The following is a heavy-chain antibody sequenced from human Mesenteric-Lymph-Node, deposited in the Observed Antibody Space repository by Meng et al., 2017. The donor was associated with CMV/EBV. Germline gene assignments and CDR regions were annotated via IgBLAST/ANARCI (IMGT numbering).Heavy chain of an antibody. V-gene: IGHV3-33*06. CDR1: GFTFSTYW. D-gene: IGHD3-10*01. CDR3: AKDARPGSGSYNYFDY. CDR2: IWYDGSNK. J-gene: IGHJ4*02. Sequence: GESLKISCAASGFTFSTYWMSWVRQAPDKGLEWVAVIWYDGSNKYYADSVKGRFTISRDNSKNTLYLQMNSLRAEDTAVYYCAKDARPGSGSYNYFDYWGQGTLVTVSS.